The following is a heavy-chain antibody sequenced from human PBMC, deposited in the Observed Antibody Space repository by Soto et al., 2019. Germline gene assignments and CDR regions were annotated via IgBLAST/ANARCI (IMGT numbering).Heavy chain of an antibody. V-gene: IGHV1-2*02. CDR3: ASVQMNCSGGSCYSGYWFDP. J-gene: IGHJ5*02. D-gene: IGHD2-15*01. CDR1: GYTFTGYY. CDR2: INPNSGGT. Sequence: ASVKVSCKASGYTFTGYYMHWVRQAPGQGLEWMGWINPNSGGTNYAQKVQGRVTMTRDTSISTAYMELSRLRSDDTAVYYCASVQMNCSGGSCYSGYWFDPWGQGTLVTVSS.